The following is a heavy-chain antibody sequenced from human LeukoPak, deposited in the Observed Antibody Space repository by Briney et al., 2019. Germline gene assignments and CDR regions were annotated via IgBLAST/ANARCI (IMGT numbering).Heavy chain of an antibody. J-gene: IGHJ1*01. Sequence: ASVKVSCKASGYTFTGYYMHWVRQAPGQGREWMGWINPNSGGTNYAQKFQGRVTMTRDTSISTAYMELSRLRSDDTAVYYCARALAAAGSLAEYFQHWGQGTLVTVSS. CDR1: GYTFTGYY. V-gene: IGHV1-2*02. CDR3: ARALAAAGSLAEYFQH. D-gene: IGHD6-13*01. CDR2: INPNSGGT.